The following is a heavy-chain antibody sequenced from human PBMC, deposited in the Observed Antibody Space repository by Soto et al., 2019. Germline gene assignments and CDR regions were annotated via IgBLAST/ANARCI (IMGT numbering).Heavy chain of an antibody. Sequence: QVQLVESGGGVVQPGRSLRLSCAASGFTFSSYAMHWVRQAPGKGLEWVAVISYDGSNKYYADSVKGRFTISRDNSKNTLYLQINSLRAEDTVVYYCASRASVPYVFWSVYPFDYGGQGTLVPVSS. D-gene: IGHD3-3*01. CDR2: ISYDGSNK. V-gene: IGHV3-30-3*01. CDR3: ASRASVPYVFWSVYPFDY. J-gene: IGHJ4*02. CDR1: GFTFSSYA.